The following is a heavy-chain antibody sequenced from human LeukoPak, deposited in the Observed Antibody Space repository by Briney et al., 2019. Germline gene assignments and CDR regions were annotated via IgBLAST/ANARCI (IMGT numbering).Heavy chain of an antibody. V-gene: IGHV3-30*03. CDR3: ARRISLWVVVGASDY. J-gene: IGHJ4*02. CDR2: ISYDGSNK. D-gene: IGHD2-15*01. CDR1: GFTFSSYG. Sequence: GGSLRLSCAAAGFTFSSYGMHWVRQAPGKGLEWLAVISYDGSNKYYADSVKGRFTISRDNSKNTLYLQMNSLRAEDTAMYYCARRISLWVVVGASDYWGQGTLVTVSS.